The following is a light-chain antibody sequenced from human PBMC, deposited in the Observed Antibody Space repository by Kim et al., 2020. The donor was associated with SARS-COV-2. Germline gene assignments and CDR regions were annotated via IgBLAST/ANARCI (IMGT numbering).Light chain of an antibody. J-gene: IGLJ2*01. CDR1: SLRTYY. CDR3: KSRDTSGDRVV. V-gene: IGLV3-19*01. CDR2: REN. Sequence: SSELTQDPAVSVALGQTVRITCQGDSLRTYYASWYQQKPGQAPALVIYRENWRPSGIPDRFSGSTSGNTASLTITGAQAEDEADYYCKSRDTSGDRVVFGGGTQLTVL.